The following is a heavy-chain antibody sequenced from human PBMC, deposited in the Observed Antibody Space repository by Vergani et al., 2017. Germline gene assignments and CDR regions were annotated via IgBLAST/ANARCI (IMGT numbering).Heavy chain of an antibody. D-gene: IGHD5-12*01. V-gene: IGHV3-23*01. CDR2: ISGSGGST. J-gene: IGHJ6*04. CDR3: AKANPRSSGYYSLYSYHAMDV. Sequence: EVQLLECGGDLVQPGGSLRLSCAASGFTFNHYAMNWVRQAPGKGLEWVSGISGSGGSTYYAGSVKGRFTFSLDSSKNTLYLQMNSLSAGDTAVYSCAKANPRSSGYYSLYSYHAMDVGAKEPTFTFPS. CDR1: GFTFNHYA.